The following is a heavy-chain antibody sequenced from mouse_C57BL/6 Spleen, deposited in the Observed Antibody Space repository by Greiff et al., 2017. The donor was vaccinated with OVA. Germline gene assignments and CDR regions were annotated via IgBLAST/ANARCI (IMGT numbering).Heavy chain of an antibody. CDR2: ISSGSSTI. Sequence: EVKVVESGGGLVKPGGSLKLSCAASGFTFSDYGMNWVRQAPEKGLEWVAYISSGSSTIYYADTVKGRFTISRDNAKNTLFLQMTSLRSEDTAMYYCAKEGITAVVGPWFAYWGQGTLVTVSA. CDR1: GFTFSDYG. CDR3: AKEGITAVVGPWFAY. J-gene: IGHJ3*01. D-gene: IGHD1-1*01. V-gene: IGHV5-17*01.